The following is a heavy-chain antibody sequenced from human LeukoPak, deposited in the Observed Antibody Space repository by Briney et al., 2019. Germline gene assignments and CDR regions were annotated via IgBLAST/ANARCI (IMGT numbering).Heavy chain of an antibody. V-gene: IGHV3-33*06. J-gene: IGHJ4*02. CDR3: AKEVWYYYDSSGYYAFDY. CDR1: GFSFSSHE. D-gene: IGHD3-22*01. Sequence: GGSLRLSCAASGFSFSSHEMNWVRQAPGKGLEWVAVIWYDGSNKYYADSVKGRFTISRDNSKNTLYLQMNSLRAEYTAVYYCAKEVWYYYDSSGYYAFDYWGQGTLVTVFS. CDR2: IWYDGSNK.